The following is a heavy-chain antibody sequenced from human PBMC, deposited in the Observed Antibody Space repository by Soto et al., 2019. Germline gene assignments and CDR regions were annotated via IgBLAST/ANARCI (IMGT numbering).Heavy chain of an antibody. V-gene: IGHV1-69*13. CDR3: ARDHYDILTGPLSTYYSYGMDV. CDR2: IIPIFGTA. J-gene: IGHJ6*02. CDR1: GGTFSSYA. Sequence: SVKVSCKASGGTFSSYAISWVRQAPGQGLEWMGGIIPIFGTANYAQKFPGRVTITADESTSTAYMELSSLRSEDTAVYYCARDHYDILTGPLSTYYSYGMDVWGQGTTVTVSS. D-gene: IGHD3-9*01.